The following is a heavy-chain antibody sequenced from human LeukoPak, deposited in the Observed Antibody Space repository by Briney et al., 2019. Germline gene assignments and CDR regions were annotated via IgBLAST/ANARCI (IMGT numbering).Heavy chain of an antibody. CDR2: IRNRANSFTT. CDR3: TRGGAISPYFYGMDV. Sequence: PGGSLRLSCAASGFIFSDHYMDRVRQAPGKGLEWVGRIRNRANSFTTEYAASVKGRFSISRDDSKNSLYLQMNSLKIEDTAVYYCTRGGAISPYFYGMDVWGQGTTVTVSS. J-gene: IGHJ6*02. V-gene: IGHV3-72*01. CDR1: GFIFSDHY. D-gene: IGHD2-21*01.